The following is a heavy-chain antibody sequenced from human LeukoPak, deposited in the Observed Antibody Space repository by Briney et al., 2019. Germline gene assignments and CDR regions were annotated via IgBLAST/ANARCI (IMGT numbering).Heavy chain of an antibody. CDR2: INPNSGGT. V-gene: IGHV1-2*02. J-gene: IGHJ4*02. CDR3: ARAPIVGATAHDY. CDR1: GYTFTGYY. Sequence: GASVKVSCKASGYTFTGYYMHWVRQAPGQGLEWMGWINPNSGGTNYAQKFQGRVTMTRDTSISTADMELSRLRSDDTAVYYCARAPIVGATAHDYWGQGTLVAVSS. D-gene: IGHD1-26*01.